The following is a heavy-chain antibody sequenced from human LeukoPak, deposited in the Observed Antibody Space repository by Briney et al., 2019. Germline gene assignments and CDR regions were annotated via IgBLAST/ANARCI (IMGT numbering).Heavy chain of an antibody. D-gene: IGHD4-17*01. J-gene: IGHJ4*02. CDR2: IYYSGST. V-gene: IGHV4-31*03. CDR1: GGSISSGGYY. CDR3: ARVGATVTLYYFDY. Sequence: SETLSLTCTVSGGSISSGGYYWSWIRQHPGKGLEWIGYIYYSGSTYYNPSLKSRVTISVDTSKNQFSLKLSSVTAADTAVYYCARVGATVTLYYFDYWGQGTLVTVSS.